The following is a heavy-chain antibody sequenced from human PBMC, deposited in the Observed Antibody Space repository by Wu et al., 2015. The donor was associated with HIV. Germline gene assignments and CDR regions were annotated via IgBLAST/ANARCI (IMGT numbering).Heavy chain of an antibody. V-gene: IGHV1-8*01. CDR1: GYTFTTYD. CDR2: MNPXSGNT. CDR3: ARDRDDPSGLFDY. J-gene: IGHJ4*02. D-gene: IGHD2-15*01. Sequence: QVQLLQSGAEVKKPGASVMVSCKASGYTFTTYDINWVRQATGQGPEWMGWMNPXSGNTGYAQNFQGRVTMTRNTSISTAYMELSSLRSEDTALYYCARDRDDPSGLFDYWGQGTLVTVSS.